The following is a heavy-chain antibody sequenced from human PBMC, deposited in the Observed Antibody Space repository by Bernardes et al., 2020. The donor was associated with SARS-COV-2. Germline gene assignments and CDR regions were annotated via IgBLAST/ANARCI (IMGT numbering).Heavy chain of an antibody. V-gene: IGHV4-4*07. Sequence: SEPLSLICTVSGGSISSYYWSWIRQPAGKGLEWIGRIYTSGSTNYNPSLKSRVTMSVDTSKNQFSLKLSSVTAADTAVYYCASTHIRSSGYYYFDYWGQGTLVTVSS. CDR2: IYTSGST. D-gene: IGHD3-22*01. CDR1: GGSISSYY. J-gene: IGHJ4*02. CDR3: ASTHIRSSGYYYFDY.